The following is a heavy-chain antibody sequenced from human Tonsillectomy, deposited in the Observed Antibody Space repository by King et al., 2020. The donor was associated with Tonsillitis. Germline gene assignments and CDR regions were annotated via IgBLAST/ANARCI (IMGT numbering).Heavy chain of an antibody. CDR3: AINRRDRYFDWPCDY. Sequence: VQLVESGGGLVQPGGSLRLSCAASGFTFSSYAMSWVRQAPGKGLEWVSAISVSGGSTYYADSVKGRLTISSDNSKKTLYLQMNSLRAEDTAVYYCAINRRDRYFDWPCDYWGQGTLVTVSS. J-gene: IGHJ4*02. V-gene: IGHV3-23*04. CDR1: GFTFSSYA. D-gene: IGHD3-9*01. CDR2: ISVSGGST.